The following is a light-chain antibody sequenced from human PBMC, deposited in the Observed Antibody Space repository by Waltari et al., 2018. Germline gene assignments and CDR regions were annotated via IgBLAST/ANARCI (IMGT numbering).Light chain of an antibody. V-gene: IGLV1-40*01. CDR1: RPNIGAGYD. CDR3: QSYDSSLSGSV. CDR2: GNS. Sequence: QSGLTQPPSVSGAPGQRVPLSCTGSRPNIGAGYDVHWYQLLPGTAPKLLIYGNSNRPSGVPDRFSGSKSGTSASLAITGLQAEDEAGYYCQSYDSSLSGSVFGGGTKLTVL. J-gene: IGLJ2*01.